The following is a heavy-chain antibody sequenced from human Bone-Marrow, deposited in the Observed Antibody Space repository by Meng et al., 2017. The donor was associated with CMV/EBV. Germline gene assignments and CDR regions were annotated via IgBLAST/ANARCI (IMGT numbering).Heavy chain of an antibody. D-gene: IGHD2-2*01. CDR2: IIPIFGTA. J-gene: IGHJ6*02. CDR1: GGTFSSYA. Sequence: SSVKVSCKASGGTFSSYAISWVRQAPGQGLEWMGGIIPIFGTANYAQKFQGRVTITTDESTSTAYMELSSLRSEDTAVYYCARDLRDIVVVPAARGGMDVWGQGTTVTVSS. V-gene: IGHV1-69*05. CDR3: ARDLRDIVVVPAARGGMDV.